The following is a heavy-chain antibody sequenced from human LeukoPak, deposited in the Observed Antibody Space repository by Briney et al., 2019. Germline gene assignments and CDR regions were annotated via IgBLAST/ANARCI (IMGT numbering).Heavy chain of an antibody. CDR3: ARYRTAAEYYFDY. D-gene: IGHD6-13*01. Sequence: SQTLSLTCTVSGGSISSGGYYWSWIRQHPGKGLEWIGYIYYSGSTYYNPSLKSRVTISVDTSKNQFSLKLSSVTAADTAVYYCARYRTAAEYYFDYWGQGTLVTVSS. CDR2: IYYSGST. CDR1: GGSISSGGYY. V-gene: IGHV4-31*03. J-gene: IGHJ4*02.